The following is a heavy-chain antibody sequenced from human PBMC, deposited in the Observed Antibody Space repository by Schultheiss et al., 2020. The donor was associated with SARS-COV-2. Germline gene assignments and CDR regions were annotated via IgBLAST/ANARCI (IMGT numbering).Heavy chain of an antibody. J-gene: IGHJ5*02. CDR1: GYTFTGYY. Sequence: ASVKVSCKASGYTFTGYYMHWVRQAPGQGLEWMGWINPNSGGTNYAQKFQGWVTLTRDTSISTAYMELSSLVSDDTAVYYCARDRAPGADWFDPWGQGTLVTVSS. D-gene: IGHD3-10*01. CDR2: INPNSGGT. CDR3: ARDRAPGADWFDP. V-gene: IGHV1-2*04.